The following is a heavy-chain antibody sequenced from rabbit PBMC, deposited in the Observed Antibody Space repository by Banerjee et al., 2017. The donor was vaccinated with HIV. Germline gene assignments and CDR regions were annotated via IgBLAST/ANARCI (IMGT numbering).Heavy chain of an antibody. CDR1: GFSFSSSYW. CDR3: ARGGYVANSYYYGMDL. CDR2: IYVGSSGST. J-gene: IGHJ6*01. Sequence: QSLEESGGDLVKPGASLTLTCTASGFSFSSSYWICWVRQAPGKGLEWIACIYVGSSGSTWYASWAKGRFTISKTSSTTVTLQMTSLTAADTATYFCARGGYVANSYYYGMDLWGPGTLVTVS. D-gene: IGHD6-1*01. V-gene: IGHV1S40*01.